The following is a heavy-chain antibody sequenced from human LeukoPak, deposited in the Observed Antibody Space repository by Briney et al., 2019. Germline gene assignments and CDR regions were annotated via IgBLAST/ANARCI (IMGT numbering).Heavy chain of an antibody. D-gene: IGHD6-19*01. CDR1: GVTFSSYQ. CDR2: ISDSGSTT. J-gene: IGHJ4*02. Sequence: GGSLRLSCAASGVTFSSYQMNWVRQAPGKGLEWLSYISDSGSTTYYADSVKGRFTITRDNAKNSLYLQMNSLRAEDTAVYFCARDQWRMFDYWGQGTLVTVSS. CDR3: ARDQWRMFDY. V-gene: IGHV3-48*03.